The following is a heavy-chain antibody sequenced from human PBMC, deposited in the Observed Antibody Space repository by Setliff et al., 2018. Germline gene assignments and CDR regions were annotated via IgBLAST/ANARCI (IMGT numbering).Heavy chain of an antibody. V-gene: IGHV3-23*01. Sequence: LRLSCVASGITFTSYAMSWVRQAPGKGLEWVSTVSVSGDNTYYTDSVKGRFTTSRDNSKNTLLLQMSSLRADDTAVYYCAKGFQGKNVGTFDSWGQGTLVTVSS. CDR1: GITFTSYA. CDR3: AKGFQGKNVGTFDS. J-gene: IGHJ4*02. D-gene: IGHD1-7*01. CDR2: VSVSGDNT.